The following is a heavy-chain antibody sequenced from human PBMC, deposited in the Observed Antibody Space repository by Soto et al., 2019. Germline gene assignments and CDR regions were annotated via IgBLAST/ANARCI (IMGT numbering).Heavy chain of an antibody. V-gene: IGHV4-39*01. D-gene: IGHD3-16*02. Sequence: SETLSLTCTVSGGSIRSSNYYWGWIRQPPGKGLEWIGSMYYSGSTYYNPSLKSRVTISVDTSKNQFSLKLSSVTAADTAVYYCARQIMIPFGGIIVMRYDYGMDVWGQGTTVTVSS. J-gene: IGHJ6*02. CDR2: MYYSGST. CDR1: GGSIRSSNYY. CDR3: ARQIMIPFGGIIVMRYDYGMDV.